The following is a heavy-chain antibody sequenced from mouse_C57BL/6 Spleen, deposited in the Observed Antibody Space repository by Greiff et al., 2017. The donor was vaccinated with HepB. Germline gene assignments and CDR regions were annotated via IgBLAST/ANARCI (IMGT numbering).Heavy chain of an antibody. J-gene: IGHJ2*01. V-gene: IGHV3-6*01. CDR1: GYSITSGYY. CDR3: ARRRTGPFDD. Sequence: VQLKESGPGLVKPSQSLSLTCSVTGYSITSGYYWNWIRQFPGNKLEWMGYISYDGSNNYNPSLKNRISITRDTSKNQFFLKLNSVTTEDTATYYCARRRTGPFDDWGQGTTLTVSS. D-gene: IGHD4-1*01. CDR2: ISYDGSN.